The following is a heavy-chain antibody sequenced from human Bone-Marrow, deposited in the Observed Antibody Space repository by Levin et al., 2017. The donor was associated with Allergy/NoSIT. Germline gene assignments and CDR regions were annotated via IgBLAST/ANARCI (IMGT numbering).Heavy chain of an antibody. CDR3: ARVSGGNLLMGGDYFDY. D-gene: IGHD4-23*01. CDR2: IYHSGST. CDR1: GYSISSGYY. J-gene: IGHJ4*02. V-gene: IGHV4-38-2*01. Sequence: SQTLSLTCAVSGYSISSGYYWGWIRQPPGKGLEWIGSIYHSGSTYYNPSLKSRVTISVDTSKNQFSLKLSSVTAADTAVYYCARVSGGNLLMGGDYFDYWGQGTLVTVSS.